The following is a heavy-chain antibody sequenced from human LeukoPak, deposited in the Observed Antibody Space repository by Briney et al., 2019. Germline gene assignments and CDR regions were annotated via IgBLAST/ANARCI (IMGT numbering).Heavy chain of an antibody. CDR1: GGTFSSYA. CDR2: IIPIFGTA. V-gene: IGHV1-69*13. Sequence: SVKVSCKASGGTFSSYAISWVRQAPGQGLEWMGGIIPIFGTANYAQKFQGRVTITADESTSTAYMELSSLRFEDTAVYYCARGRGYSRPFDYWGQGTLVTVSS. J-gene: IGHJ4*02. CDR3: ARGRGYSRPFDY. D-gene: IGHD5-18*01.